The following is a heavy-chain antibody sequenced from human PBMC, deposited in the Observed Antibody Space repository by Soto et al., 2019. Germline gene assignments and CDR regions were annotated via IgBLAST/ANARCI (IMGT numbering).Heavy chain of an antibody. V-gene: IGHV4-59*12. D-gene: IGHD6-13*01. CDR2: IYYSGST. CDR1: GGSISSYY. Sequence: SETLSLTCTVSGGSISSYYWSCIRQPPGKGLEWIGYIYYSGSTNYNPSLKSRVTISVDTSKNQFSLKLSSVTAADTAVYYCARGRQGSSWTFDYWGQGTLVTVSS. J-gene: IGHJ4*02. CDR3: ARGRQGSSWTFDY.